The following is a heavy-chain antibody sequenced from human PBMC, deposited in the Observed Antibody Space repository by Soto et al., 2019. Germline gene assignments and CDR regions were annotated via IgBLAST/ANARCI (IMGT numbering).Heavy chain of an antibody. CDR1: GASISGSY. V-gene: IGHV4-4*07. Sequence: SETLSLTCTVSGASISGSYWSWIRKSAGKGLEWIGRIYATGTTDYNPSLKSRVMMSVDTSKKQFSLKLRSVTAADTAVYYCVRDGTKSLRDWFDPWGQGISVTVSS. CDR3: VRDGTKSLRDWFDP. CDR2: IYATGTT. J-gene: IGHJ5*02. D-gene: IGHD1-1*01.